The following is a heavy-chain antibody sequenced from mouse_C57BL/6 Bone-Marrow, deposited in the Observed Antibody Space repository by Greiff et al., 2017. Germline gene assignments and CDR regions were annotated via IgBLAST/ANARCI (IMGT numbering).Heavy chain of an antibody. CDR1: GFNINDYY. CDR2: IDPEDGDT. CDR3: VTGGCSNYVLYWYLDV. J-gene: IGHJ1*03. V-gene: IGHV14-1*01. Sequence: EVQGVESGAELVRPGASVKLSCTASGFNINDYYMHWVKQRPEQGLEWIGRIDPEDGDTEYAPKFQGKATMTADTSSNTAYLQLSSLTSEDTAVXYCVTGGCSNYVLYWYLDVWGTGTTVTVSS. D-gene: IGHD2-5*01.